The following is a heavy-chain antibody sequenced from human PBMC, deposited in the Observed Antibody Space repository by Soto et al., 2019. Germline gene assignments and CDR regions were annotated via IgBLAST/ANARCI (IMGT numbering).Heavy chain of an antibody. CDR3: ARVPVVAATPGWFDP. J-gene: IGHJ5*02. CDR1: GGSVSSGSYY. D-gene: IGHD2-15*01. V-gene: IGHV4-61*01. CDR2: IYYSGST. Sequence: PSETLSLTCTVSGGSVSSGSYYWSWIRQPPGKGLEWIGYIYYSGSTNYNPYLKSRVTISVDTSKNQFSLKLSSVTAADTAVYYCARVPVVAATPGWFDPWGQGTLVIVSS.